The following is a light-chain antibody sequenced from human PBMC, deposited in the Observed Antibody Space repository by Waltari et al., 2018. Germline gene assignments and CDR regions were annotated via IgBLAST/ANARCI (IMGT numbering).Light chain of an antibody. CDR2: DAS. J-gene: IGKJ5*01. CDR3: QQRSTWPPIT. CDR1: QSVSTS. Sequence: DIVLTQSPATLSLSPGESAPLSCRASQSVSTSLAWYQQKPGQAPRLLIYDASNWAAGIPARFTGSGSGTDFTLTISSLEPEDFGVYYCQQRSTWPPITFGQGTRLEIK. V-gene: IGKV3-11*01.